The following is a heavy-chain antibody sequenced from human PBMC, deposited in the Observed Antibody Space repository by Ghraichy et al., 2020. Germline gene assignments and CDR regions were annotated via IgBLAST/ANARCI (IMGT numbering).Heavy chain of an antibody. V-gene: IGHV4-39*07. D-gene: IGHD6-19*01. CDR2: IYYSGST. CDR1: GGSISSSSYY. CDR3: ARDFFSSGWYPAPFDY. J-gene: IGHJ4*02. Sequence: SQTLSLTCTVSGGSISSSSYYWGWIRQPPGKGLEWIGSIYYSGSTYYNPSLKSRVTISVDTSKNQFSLKLSSVTAADTAVYYCARDFFSSGWYPAPFDYWGQGTLVTVSS.